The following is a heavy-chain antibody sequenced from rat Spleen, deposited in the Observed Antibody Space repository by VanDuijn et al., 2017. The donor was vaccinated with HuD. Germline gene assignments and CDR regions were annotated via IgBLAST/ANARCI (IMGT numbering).Heavy chain of an antibody. CDR1: GFIFSDHY. Sequence: EVQLVESGGGLVQPGRSLKLSCVVSGFIFSDHYVAWVCQAPMKGLEWVATITYDGNSTFYRDSVKGHFTISRDDEESTLYLQMDSLRSEDTATYYCARQVMDAWGQGASVTVSS. J-gene: IGHJ4*01. V-gene: IGHV5-29*01. CDR3: ARQVMDA. CDR2: ITYDGNST.